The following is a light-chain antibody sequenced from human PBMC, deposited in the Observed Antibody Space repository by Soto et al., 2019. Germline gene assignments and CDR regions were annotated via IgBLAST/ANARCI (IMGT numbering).Light chain of an antibody. V-gene: IGKV3-20*01. CDR2: DAS. CDR3: QHYGRSPPSWT. Sequence: EIVLTQSPGTLSLSPGERATLSCRASQSGSSSYLAWYQQKPGQPPRLLISDASNRATGIADRFSGSGSGKDFTLTISGLEPEDFVVYYCQHYGRSPPSWTFGQGTKVEIQ. CDR1: QSGSSSY. J-gene: IGKJ1*01.